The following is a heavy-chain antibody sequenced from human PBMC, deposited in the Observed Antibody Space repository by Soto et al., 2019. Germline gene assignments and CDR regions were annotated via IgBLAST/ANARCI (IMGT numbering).Heavy chain of an antibody. CDR1: GFTVSSNY. CDR2: IYSGGST. D-gene: IGHD4-17*01. CDR3: ARGTSDDYGWYYFDY. J-gene: IGHJ4*02. Sequence: EVQLVESGGGLVQPGGSLRLSCAASGFTVSSNYMSWVRQAPGKGLEWVSVIYSGGSTYYADSVKGRFTISRHNSKNTLYLQMNSLRAEDTAVYYCARGTSDDYGWYYFDYWGQGTLVTVSS. V-gene: IGHV3-53*04.